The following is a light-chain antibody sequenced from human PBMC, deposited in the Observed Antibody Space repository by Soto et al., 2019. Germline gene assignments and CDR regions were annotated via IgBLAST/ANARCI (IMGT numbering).Light chain of an antibody. J-gene: IGKJ2*01. V-gene: IGKV3-15*01. CDR1: QSVNNN. CDR2: GAS. CDR3: QQYNNLPPDT. Sequence: EIILTQSPASLSVSPGERATLSCRASQSVNNNLAWYQQKPGQAPRLLIYGASTRATGSPGRFRGSGSGTEFTLTITSLQSEDFAVYFCQQYNNLPPDTFGQGTKLEIK.